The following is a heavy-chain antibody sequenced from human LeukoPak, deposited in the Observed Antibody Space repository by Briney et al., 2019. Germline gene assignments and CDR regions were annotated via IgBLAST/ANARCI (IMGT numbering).Heavy chain of an antibody. J-gene: IGHJ4*02. D-gene: IGHD3-22*01. CDR1: GFTFSSYG. CDR3: AKAPRPGYYYDSSGYFDY. CDR2: IWYDGSNK. Sequence: PGRSLRLSCAASGFTFSSYGMHWVRQAPDKGLEWVAVIWYDGSNKYYADSVKGRFTISRDNSKNTLYLQMNSLRAEDTAVYYCAKAPRPGYYYDSSGYFDYWGQGTLVTVSS. V-gene: IGHV3-33*06.